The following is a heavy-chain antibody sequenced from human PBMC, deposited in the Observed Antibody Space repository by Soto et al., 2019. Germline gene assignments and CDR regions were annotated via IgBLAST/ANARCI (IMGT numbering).Heavy chain of an antibody. D-gene: IGHD1-26*01. V-gene: IGHV1-8*01. J-gene: IGHJ2*01. Sequence: QVQLVQSGAEVKKPGASVKVSCKASGYTFTSYDINWVRQATGQGLEWMGWMNPNSGNTGYAQKFQGRVTMTRNTSISTDYKELSSLRSEVTAVYYCARVGWGAWYFDLWGRGTLVTASS. CDR1: GYTFTSYD. CDR3: ARVGWGAWYFDL. CDR2: MNPNSGNT.